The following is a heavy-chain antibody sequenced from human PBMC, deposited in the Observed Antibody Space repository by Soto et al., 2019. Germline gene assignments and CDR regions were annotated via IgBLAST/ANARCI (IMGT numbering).Heavy chain of an antibody. J-gene: IGHJ4*02. V-gene: IGHV3-30*18. CDR3: AKDKRQLVLMSYFDY. CDR2: LSYDGSNK. Sequence: GGSLRLSCAASGFTFSSYGMHWVRQAPGKGLEWVAVLSYDGSNKYFADSVKGRFTISRDNSKNTLYLQMNSLRAEDTAVYYCAKDKRQLVLMSYFDYWGQGTLVTVSS. CDR1: GFTFSSYG. D-gene: IGHD6-6*01.